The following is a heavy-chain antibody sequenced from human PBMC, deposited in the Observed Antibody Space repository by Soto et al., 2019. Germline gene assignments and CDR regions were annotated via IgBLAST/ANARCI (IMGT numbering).Heavy chain of an antibody. D-gene: IGHD5-12*01. Sequence: SETLSLTCAVSGFFISSGGYYWSWIRQHPGKGLEWIGYIYYSGSTYYNPSLKSRVTISVDTSKNQFSLKLSSVTAADTAVYYCARWLQFKRTSFDYWGQGTLVTVSS. J-gene: IGHJ4*02. CDR1: GFFISSGGYY. CDR2: IYYSGST. CDR3: ARWLQFKRTSFDY. V-gene: IGHV4-31*11.